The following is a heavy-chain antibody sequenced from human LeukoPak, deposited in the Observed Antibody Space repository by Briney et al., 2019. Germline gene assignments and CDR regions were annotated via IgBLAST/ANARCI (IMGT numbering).Heavy chain of an antibody. CDR1: GYRFTSYW. D-gene: IGHD3-9*01. CDR3: ARHSTSIQYFDWL. J-gene: IGHJ4*02. V-gene: IGHV5-10-1*01. CDR2: IDPSDSYT. Sequence: GESLRISCQGSGYRFTSYWISWVRQMPGKGLEWMGRIDPSDSYTNYSPSFQGHVTISADKSISTAYLQWSSLKASDTAMYYCARHSTSIQYFDWLWGQGTLVTVSS.